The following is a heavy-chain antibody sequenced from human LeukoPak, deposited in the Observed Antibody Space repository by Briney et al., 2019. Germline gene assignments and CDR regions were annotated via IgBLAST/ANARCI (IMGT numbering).Heavy chain of an antibody. CDR2: IYYSGST. D-gene: IGHD3-22*01. Sequence: SETLSLTCTVSGGSISNYYWSWIRQPPGKGLEWIGYIYYSGSTNYNPSLKSRVTISVDTSKNQFSLKLSSVTAADTAVYYCARGLPPYYYDSSGSPFDYWGQGTLVTVSS. CDR3: ARGLPPYYYDSSGSPFDY. J-gene: IGHJ4*02. CDR1: GGSISNYY. V-gene: IGHV4-59*01.